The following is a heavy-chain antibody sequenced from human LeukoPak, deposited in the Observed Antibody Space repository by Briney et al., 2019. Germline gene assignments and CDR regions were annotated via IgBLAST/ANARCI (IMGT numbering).Heavy chain of an antibody. Sequence: PSETLSLTCTVSGGSISSYYWSWIRQPPGKGLEWIGEINHSGSTNYNPSLKSRVTISVDTSKNQFSLKLSSVTAADTAVYYCARGIASAPQDYWGQGTLVTVSS. J-gene: IGHJ4*02. V-gene: IGHV4-34*01. D-gene: IGHD6-6*01. CDR2: INHSGST. CDR1: GGSISSYY. CDR3: ARGIASAPQDY.